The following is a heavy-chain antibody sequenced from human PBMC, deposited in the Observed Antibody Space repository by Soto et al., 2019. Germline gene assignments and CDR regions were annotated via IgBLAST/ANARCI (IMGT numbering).Heavy chain of an antibody. V-gene: IGHV4-59*01. CDR1: GGAISSYY. D-gene: IGHD6-13*01. Sequence: SETLSLTCTVSGGAISSYYWIWIRQPPVKGLEWIGYIYYSWSTDYKPSLKSRLTISGDASKDEVSLKLSAVTAAGTAVYYCARAAADKSSDFDYWGQGTLVTVSS. CDR3: ARAAADKSSDFDY. J-gene: IGHJ4*02. CDR2: IYYSWST.